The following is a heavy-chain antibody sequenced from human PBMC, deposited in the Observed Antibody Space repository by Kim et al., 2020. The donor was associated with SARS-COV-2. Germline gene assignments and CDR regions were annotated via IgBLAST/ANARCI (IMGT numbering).Heavy chain of an antibody. J-gene: IGHJ1*01. Sequence: GGSLRLSCAASGFTFSSYEMNWVRQAPGKGLEWVSYISSGGSTIYYADSVKGRFPISSDNAKNSLYXQMNSLRAEDTAGYYCAXDPPRXAARAEYFRHWGXXXXVTVS. D-gene: IGHD6-13*01. CDR3: AXDPPRXAARAEYFRH. V-gene: IGHV3-48*03. CDR2: ISSGGSTI. CDR1: GFTFSSYE.